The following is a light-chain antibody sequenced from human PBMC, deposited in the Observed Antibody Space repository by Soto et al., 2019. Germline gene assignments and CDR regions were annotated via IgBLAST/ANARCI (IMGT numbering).Light chain of an antibody. CDR1: QSVSSY. Sequence: EIVLTQSPGTLSLSQGERATLSCQASQSVSSYLAWYQQKPGQAPRLLTYDASNRATGIPARFSGSGSGTDSTLTISSLEHEDFAVYDGQQRSNWPWTFGQGTKVDI. CDR2: DAS. CDR3: QQRSNWPWT. J-gene: IGKJ1*01. V-gene: IGKV3-11*01.